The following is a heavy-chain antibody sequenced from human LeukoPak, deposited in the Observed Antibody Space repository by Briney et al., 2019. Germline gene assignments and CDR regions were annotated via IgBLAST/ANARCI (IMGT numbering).Heavy chain of an antibody. D-gene: IGHD3-3*01. CDR3: AREGGYDFWSGPGMDV. V-gene: IGHV3-21*01. Sequence: GGSLRLSCAASGFSFSSYTMSWVRQAPGKGLEWVSSISSSSSYIYYADSVKGRFTISRDNAKNSLYLQMNSLRAEDTAVYYCAREGGYDFWSGPGMDVWGQGTTVTVSS. CDR1: GFSFSSYT. CDR2: ISSSSSYI. J-gene: IGHJ6*02.